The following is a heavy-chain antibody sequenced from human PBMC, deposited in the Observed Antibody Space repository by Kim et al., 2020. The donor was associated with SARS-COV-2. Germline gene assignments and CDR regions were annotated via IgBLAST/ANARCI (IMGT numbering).Heavy chain of an antibody. J-gene: IGHJ6*02. D-gene: IGHD2-15*01. CDR3: AKDFLCAGGGCDSQWADFGLDV. V-gene: IGHV3-33*03. Sequence: GGSLRLSCVASGLSFSNYAIPWVRQAPGKGLEWVAVIWYDGRNKFYAASVRRLFTASRDNSKNTAYLQMDRLGAEDTAVYHCAKDFLCAGGGCDSQWADFGLDVWRQGTTVTVFS. CDR1: GLSFSNYA. CDR2: IWYDGRNK.